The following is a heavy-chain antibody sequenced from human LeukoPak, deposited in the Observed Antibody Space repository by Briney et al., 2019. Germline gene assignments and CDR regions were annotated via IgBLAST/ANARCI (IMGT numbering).Heavy chain of an antibody. V-gene: IGHV4-39*02. Sequence: SETLSLTCTISGGSISSSNYYGGWTRQPPGKGLEWFGSISYSGGTAYNPSLRSRVTISIDTSKNQFSLKLNSVTAADTAVYYCAREVEYYDSSGYRPHAFDIWGQGTVVTVSS. CDR3: AREVEYYDSSGYRPHAFDI. D-gene: IGHD3-22*01. J-gene: IGHJ3*02. CDR1: GGSISSSNYY. CDR2: ISYSGGT.